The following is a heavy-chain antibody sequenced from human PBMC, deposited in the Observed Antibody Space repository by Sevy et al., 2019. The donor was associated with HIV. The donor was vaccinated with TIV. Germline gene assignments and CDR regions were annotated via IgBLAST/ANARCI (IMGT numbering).Heavy chain of an antibody. Sequence: SETLSLTCTVSGGSISSYYWSWIRQPPGKGLEWIGYIYYSGSTNYNPSLKSRVTISVDTSKNQFSLKLNSVTAADTAVYFCARSAYYYDSSGYVEGFDYWGQGTLVTVSS. CDR1: GGSISSYY. CDR2: IYYSGST. CDR3: ARSAYYYDSSGYVEGFDY. D-gene: IGHD3-22*01. V-gene: IGHV4-59*01. J-gene: IGHJ4*02.